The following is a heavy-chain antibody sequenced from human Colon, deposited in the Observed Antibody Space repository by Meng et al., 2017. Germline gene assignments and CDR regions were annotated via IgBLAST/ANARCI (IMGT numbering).Heavy chain of an antibody. J-gene: IGHJ5*02. D-gene: IGHD6-13*01. CDR2: VSGYNGVT. V-gene: IGHV1-18*01. CDR1: GYTFDSSG. CDR3: ARTPLGGAAGTIGDCFDP. Sequence: ASVKVSCKASGYTFDSSGLSWVRQAPGQGLEWMGWVSGYNGVTNYAQKFQGRVTMTADTSTSTAYMELMSLRSDDTAVYYCARTPLGGAAGTIGDCFDPWGQGALVTVSS.